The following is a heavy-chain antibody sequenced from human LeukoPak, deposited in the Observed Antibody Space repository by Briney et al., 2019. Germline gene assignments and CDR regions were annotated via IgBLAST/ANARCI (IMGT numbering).Heavy chain of an antibody. CDR3: AKDLRAFRGSGVPYVDN. CDR2: ISYDGSHK. J-gene: IGHJ4*02. V-gene: IGHV3-30*18. CDR1: GFTFSNYG. Sequence: GGSLRLSCAASGFTFSNYGMHWVRQAPGKGLEWVALISYDGSHKSYADSVKGRSTISRDTSRNTLFLQMSSLRTEDTAVYYCAKDLRAFRGSGVPYVDNWGQGTLVTVSS. D-gene: IGHD3-10*01.